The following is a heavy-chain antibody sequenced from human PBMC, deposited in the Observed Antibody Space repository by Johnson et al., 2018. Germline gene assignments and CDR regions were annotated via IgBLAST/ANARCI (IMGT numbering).Heavy chain of an antibody. CDR2: INGDGSTT. CDR1: GFTFSTYW. Sequence: VQLVESGGGLVQPGGSLRLSCAASGFTFSTYWMHWVRQAPGKGLIWVSRINGDGSTTNYADSVKGRFTISRDNAKNTLYLQMNSLRAEDTAVYYCGRADSNDGSGRVDVWGQGTTVTVSS. V-gene: IGHV3-74*02. D-gene: IGHD3-10*01. J-gene: IGHJ6*02. CDR3: GRADSNDGSGRVDV.